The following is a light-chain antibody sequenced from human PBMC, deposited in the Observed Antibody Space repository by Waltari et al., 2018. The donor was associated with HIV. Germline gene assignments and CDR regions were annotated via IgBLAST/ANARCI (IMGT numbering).Light chain of an antibody. CDR2: EVT. CDR3: CSCPRSGIRYV. J-gene: IGLJ1*01. CDR1: SSNVGSDDL. Sequence: QSALTQPPSASGSPGQSVTISCTGTSSNVGSDDLVSWYQQHPGEAPNLIIYEVTKRPSGVSNRFSGSKSGNTASLTISGLQAEDEADYYCCSCPRSGIRYVFGTGTKVTVL. V-gene: IGLV2-23*02.